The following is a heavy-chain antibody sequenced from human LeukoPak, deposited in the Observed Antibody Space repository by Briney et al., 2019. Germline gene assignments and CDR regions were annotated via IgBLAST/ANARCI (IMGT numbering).Heavy chain of an antibody. CDR3: VRDKGTTVTTGGYYYYMDV. V-gene: IGHV1-69*13. Sequence: ASVKVSCKASGYTFTSYGISWVRQAPGQGLEWMGGIIPIFGTANYAQKFQGRVTITADESTSTDYMELSSLRSEDTAVYYCVRDKGTTVTTGGYYYYMDVWGKGTTVTVSS. J-gene: IGHJ6*03. CDR1: GYTFTSYG. D-gene: IGHD4-11*01. CDR2: IIPIFGTA.